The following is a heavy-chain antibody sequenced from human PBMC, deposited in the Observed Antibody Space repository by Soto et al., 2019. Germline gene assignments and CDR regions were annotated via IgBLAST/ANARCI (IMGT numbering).Heavy chain of an antibody. D-gene: IGHD2-21*01. CDR2: ISPYNGHT. CDR1: GYNFLSFG. J-gene: IGHJ4*01. V-gene: IGHV1-18*01. Sequence: QVQLVQSGAEVKKPGASVKVSCKTSGYNFLSFGINWVRRAAGQGLEWMGWISPYNGHTKYARRLQGRVTMTTDTSTSTGSWEQRRLSPDATAIYLCASHTLGEVFSAIGRFNYCADGSLVTVSS. CDR3: ASHTLGEVFSAIGRFNY.